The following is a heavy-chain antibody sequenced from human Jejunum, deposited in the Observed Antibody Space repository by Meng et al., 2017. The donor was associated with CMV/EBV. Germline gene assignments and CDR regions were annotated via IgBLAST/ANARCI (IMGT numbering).Heavy chain of an antibody. Sequence: LSCAASGFTFSSYWMHWVRQAPGKGLVWVSRINSDGSSTSYADSVKGRFTISRDNAKNTLYLQMNSLSAEDTAVYYCARGAYSGSLDYWGQGTLVTVSS. CDR3: ARGAYSGSLDY. CDR1: GFTFSSYW. J-gene: IGHJ4*02. D-gene: IGHD1-26*01. V-gene: IGHV3-74*01. CDR2: INSDGSST.